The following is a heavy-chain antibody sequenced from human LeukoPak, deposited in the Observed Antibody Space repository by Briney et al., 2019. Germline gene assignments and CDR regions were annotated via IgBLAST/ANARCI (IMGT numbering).Heavy chain of an antibody. CDR3: ARDGGFVDLAPPT. V-gene: IGHV3-73*01. CDR1: GFTFSGSA. J-gene: IGHJ5*02. Sequence: GGSLKLSCAASGFTFSGSAMHWVRQASGKGLEWVGRIRNKANSYATAYAASVKGRFTISRDDSKNTAYLQMNSLRAEDTAVYYCARDGGFVDLAPPTWGQGTLVTVSS. CDR2: IRNKANSYAT. D-gene: IGHD2-15*01.